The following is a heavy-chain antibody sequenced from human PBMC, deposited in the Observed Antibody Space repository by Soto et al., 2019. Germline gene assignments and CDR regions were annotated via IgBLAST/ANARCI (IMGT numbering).Heavy chain of an antibody. CDR1: GGTFSSYA. V-gene: IGHV1-69*13. CDR2: IIPIFGTA. CDR3: ARDGSPITYYDSSGYYGVYYFDY. J-gene: IGHJ4*02. D-gene: IGHD3-22*01. Sequence: SVKVSCKASGGTFSSYAISWVRQAPGQGLEWMGGIIPIFGTASYAQKFQGRVTITADESTSTAYMELSSLRSEDTAVYYCARDGSPITYYDSSGYYGVYYFDYWGQGTLVTVSS.